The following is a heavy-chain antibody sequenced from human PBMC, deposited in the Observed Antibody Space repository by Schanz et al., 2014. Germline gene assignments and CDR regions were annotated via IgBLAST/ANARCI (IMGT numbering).Heavy chain of an antibody. CDR2: INPSGGST. CDR1: GYTFTSDS. J-gene: IGHJ5*02. D-gene: IGHD3-22*01. CDR3: AREVGLYDRGWFDP. V-gene: IGHV1-46*01. Sequence: QVHLVQSGAEVHKPGASVKVSCKASGYTFTSDSMHWVRQAPGQGLEWMGMINPSGGSTTYAQKSQGRVTVTRDTSTSTVYMELNSLRSEDTAVYYCAREVGLYDRGWFDPWGQGTLVTVSS.